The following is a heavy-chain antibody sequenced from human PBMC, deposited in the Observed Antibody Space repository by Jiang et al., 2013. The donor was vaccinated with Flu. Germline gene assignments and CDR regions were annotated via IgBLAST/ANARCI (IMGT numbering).Heavy chain of an antibody. J-gene: IGHJ3*02. Sequence: EDGETIYAQKFQGRVTMTEDTSTDTAYTELSSLRSEDTAVYYCATDVLRFYDDAFDIWGQGTMVTVSS. D-gene: IGHD5/OR15-5a*01. CDR2: EDGET. CDR3: ATDVLRFYDDAFDI. V-gene: IGHV1-24*01.